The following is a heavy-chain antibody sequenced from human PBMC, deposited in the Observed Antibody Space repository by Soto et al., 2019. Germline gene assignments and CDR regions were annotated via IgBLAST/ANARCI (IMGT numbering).Heavy chain of an antibody. CDR3: ARYRNFVFGDDAFDV. Sequence: QLQLQESGPGLVKPSETLSLTCSVSGDSISGSSYFWGWVHQPPGRGLESIGAIHYRGKTHYNPSLKSRVTISVDTSRNQFSLELTSVTAADTATYYCARYRNFVFGDDAFDVWGQGTMVAVSS. V-gene: IGHV4-39*01. CDR1: GDSISGSSYF. J-gene: IGHJ3*01. D-gene: IGHD3-3*01. CDR2: IHYRGKT.